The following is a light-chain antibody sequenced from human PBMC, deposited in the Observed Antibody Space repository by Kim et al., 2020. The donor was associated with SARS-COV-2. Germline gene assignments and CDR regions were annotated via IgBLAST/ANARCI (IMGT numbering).Light chain of an antibody. CDR1: QSIGTH. Sequence: DIQMTQSPSSLSAYLGDRVTITCRASQSIGTHLNWFQQKPGKTPNLLIYTTTNLQSGVPSRFSGSGSGTDFTLTINSLQPEDFATYYCQQSYSVPWTFGQGTKVDIK. J-gene: IGKJ1*01. V-gene: IGKV1-39*01. CDR2: TTT. CDR3: QQSYSVPWT.